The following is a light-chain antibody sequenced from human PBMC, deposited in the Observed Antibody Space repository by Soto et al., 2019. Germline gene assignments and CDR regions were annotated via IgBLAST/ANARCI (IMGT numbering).Light chain of an antibody. Sequence: VLTQSPVTLSLSPGERATLSCRASQSFRGLLAWYQQKPGQAPRLLIYDASNRASGIPARFSGSGSGTDFNLTISRLEPEDFAVYYCQQRSNWPITFGQGTRLEIK. CDR1: QSFRGL. CDR3: QQRSNWPIT. V-gene: IGKV3-11*01. J-gene: IGKJ5*01. CDR2: DAS.